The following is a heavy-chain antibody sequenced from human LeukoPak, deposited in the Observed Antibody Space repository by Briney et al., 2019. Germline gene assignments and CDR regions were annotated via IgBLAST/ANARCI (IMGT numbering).Heavy chain of an antibody. J-gene: IGHJ5*02. V-gene: IGHV3-30*18. CDR1: GFTFTTYG. CDR3: AKGLNGNWCDP. Sequence: GRSLRLSCAASGFTFTTYGMHWVREAPGKGLEWVATISSDGSAKYYADSVQGRFTISRDNSKNTLHLQMNSPRLGDTAVYYCAKGLNGNWCDPWGQGTLVIVSS. CDR2: ISSDGSAK.